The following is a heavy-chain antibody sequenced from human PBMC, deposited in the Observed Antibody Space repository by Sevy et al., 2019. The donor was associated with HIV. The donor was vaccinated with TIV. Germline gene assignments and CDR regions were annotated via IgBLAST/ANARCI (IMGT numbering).Heavy chain of an antibody. Sequence: PSLTCTVSGISISNYYWTWIRQPPGKGLEWIGYIYYTGSSDSNPSLKSRVTTSVDTSKNQFSLKLSSVTAADTAIYYCARGGPNQQQLDYFDSWGQGILVTVSS. V-gene: IGHV4-59*01. CDR2: IYYTGSS. CDR3: ARGGPNQQQLDYFDS. D-gene: IGHD6-13*01. CDR1: GISISNYY. J-gene: IGHJ4*02.